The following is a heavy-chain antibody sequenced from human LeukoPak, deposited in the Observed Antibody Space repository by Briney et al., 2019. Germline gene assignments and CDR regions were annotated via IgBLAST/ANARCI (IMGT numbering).Heavy chain of an antibody. J-gene: IGHJ4*02. CDR3: ARGGIAGALDY. D-gene: IGHD1-26*01. CDR1: GFTFDDYA. Sequence: GGSLRLSCAASGFTFDDYAMHWVRQAPGKGLEWVSGISWNSGSIGYADSVKGRFTISRDNAKNSLYLQMNSLRAEDTAVYYCARGGIAGALDYWGQGTLVTVSS. CDR2: ISWNSGSI. V-gene: IGHV3-9*01.